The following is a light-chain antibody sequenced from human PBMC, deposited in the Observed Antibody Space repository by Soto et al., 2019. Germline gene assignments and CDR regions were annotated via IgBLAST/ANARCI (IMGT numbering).Light chain of an antibody. Sequence: QSALTQPASVSGSPGQSITISCTGTSSDVGGYTFVSWYQQHPGKAPKLLIYEVSNRPSGISNRFSGSKSGNTASLTISGRQAEDESDYYCTSYTTSSTVIFGGGTKVTVL. CDR3: TSYTTSSTVI. V-gene: IGLV2-14*01. CDR1: SSDVGGYTF. J-gene: IGLJ2*01. CDR2: EVS.